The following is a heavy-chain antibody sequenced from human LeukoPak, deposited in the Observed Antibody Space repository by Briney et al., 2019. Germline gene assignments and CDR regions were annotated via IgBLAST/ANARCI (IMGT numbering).Heavy chain of an antibody. CDR2: IYYSGST. CDR1: GGSISSYY. J-gene: IGHJ5*02. Sequence: SETLSLTCTVSGGSISSYYWSWIRQPPGKGLEWIGYIYYSGSTNYNPSLKSRVTISVDTSKNQFSLKLSSVTAADTAVYYCAIGWPTQFDPWGQGTLVTVSS. D-gene: IGHD6-13*01. CDR3: AIGWPTQFDP. V-gene: IGHV4-59*01.